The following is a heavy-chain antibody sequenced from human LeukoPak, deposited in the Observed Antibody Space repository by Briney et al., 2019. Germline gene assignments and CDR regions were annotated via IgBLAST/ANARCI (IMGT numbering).Heavy chain of an antibody. CDR1: GGTFSSYA. Sequence: GSSVKVSCKASGGTFSSYAISWVRQAPGQGLEWIGGIIPIFGTANYAQKFQGRVTITADESTSTAYMELSSLRSEDTAVYYCASGGFGIVVVPAASLSDYWGQGTLVTVSS. CDR2: IIPIFGTA. V-gene: IGHV1-69*01. CDR3: ASGGFGIVVVPAASLSDY. J-gene: IGHJ4*02. D-gene: IGHD2-2*01.